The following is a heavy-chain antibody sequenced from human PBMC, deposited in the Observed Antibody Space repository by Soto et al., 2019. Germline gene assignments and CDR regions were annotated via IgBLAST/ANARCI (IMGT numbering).Heavy chain of an antibody. J-gene: IGHJ5*02. Sequence: LSLTCTISGGSFGTNYWSWIRQAPGKGLEWIGYTYHTGSTKYNLSLKSRATISVDTSKNQFSLTLNSAAAADTAVYYCATDSAGRGPFDPWGQGILVTVYS. CDR2: TYHTGST. V-gene: IGHV4-59*13. CDR1: GGSFGTNY. CDR3: ATDSAGRGPFDP. D-gene: IGHD3-10*01.